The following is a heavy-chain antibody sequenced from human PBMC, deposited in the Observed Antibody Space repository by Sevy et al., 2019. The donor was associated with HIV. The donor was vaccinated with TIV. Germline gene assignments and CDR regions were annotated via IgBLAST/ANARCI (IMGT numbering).Heavy chain of an antibody. J-gene: IGHJ4*02. D-gene: IGHD4-17*01. CDR1: GGSISSSNW. CDR2: IYHSGST. Sequence: SETLSLTCAVSGGSISSSNWWSWVRQPPGKGLEWIGEIYHSGSTNYNPSLKSRVTISVDKSKNQFSLKLSSVTAADTAVYYCARDSVGEATVTPFDYWGQGTLVTVSS. V-gene: IGHV4-4*02. CDR3: ARDSVGEATVTPFDY.